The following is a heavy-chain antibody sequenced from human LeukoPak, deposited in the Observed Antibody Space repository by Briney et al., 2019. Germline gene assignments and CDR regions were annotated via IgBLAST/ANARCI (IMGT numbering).Heavy chain of an antibody. V-gene: IGHV3-7*01. CDR2: IDQGGSVR. CDR1: GFSFSTSW. J-gene: IGHJ4*02. Sequence: GGSLRLSCAASGFSFSTSWMSWVRQTPEKGLEFVANIDQGGSVRNYMDSLKGRCTISRDNAKKSLYLEINSLRADDTAVYYCARDPESSSFDLWGWGALVTVSS. D-gene: IGHD6-13*01. CDR3: ARDPESSSFDL.